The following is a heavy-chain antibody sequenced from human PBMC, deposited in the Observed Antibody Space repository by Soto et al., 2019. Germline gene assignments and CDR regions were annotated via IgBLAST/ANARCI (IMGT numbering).Heavy chain of an antibody. V-gene: IGHV1-2*04. CDR1: GYTFTGYY. J-gene: IGHJ4*02. D-gene: IGHD3-10*01. CDR2: INPNSGGT. CDR3: ARDARGDEAPMDY. Sequence: QVQLVQSGAEVKKPGASVKVSCKASGYTFTGYYMHWVRQAPGQGLEWMGWINPNSGGTNYAQKFQGWVTRTRDTSISTASMELSRLTSDDTAVYYCARDARGDEAPMDYWGQGTLVTVSS.